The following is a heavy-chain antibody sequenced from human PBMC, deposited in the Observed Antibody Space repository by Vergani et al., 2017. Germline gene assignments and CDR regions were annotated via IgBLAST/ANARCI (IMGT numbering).Heavy chain of an antibody. CDR1: GGSISSSSYY. D-gene: IGHD3-22*01. J-gene: IGHJ4*02. CDR2: IYYSGST. V-gene: IGHV4-39*01. CDR3: ARHSISTMIVVDQFDY. Sequence: QLQLQESGPGLVKPSETLSLTCTVSGGSISSSSYYWGWIRQPPGKGLEWIGSIYYSGSTYYNPSLKSRVTISVDTSKNQFSLKLSSVTAADTAVYYCARHSISTMIVVDQFDYWGQGTLVTVSS.